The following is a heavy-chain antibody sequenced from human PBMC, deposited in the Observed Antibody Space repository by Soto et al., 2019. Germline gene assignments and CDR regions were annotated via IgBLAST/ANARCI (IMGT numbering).Heavy chain of an antibody. V-gene: IGHV3-30*18. CDR2: ISNDGSDK. CDR1: GFTFSTYG. J-gene: IGHJ6*02. D-gene: IGHD3-10*01. CDR3: AKPRPEFSYGMDV. Sequence: QVQLVESGGGVVQPGRSLSLSCVASGFTFSTYGIHWVRQAPGKGLEWVAFISNDGSDKYYADSVKGRVTISRDNSKNTLYLQMNSLRAEDTAVYYCAKPRPEFSYGMDVWGQGTTVTVSS.